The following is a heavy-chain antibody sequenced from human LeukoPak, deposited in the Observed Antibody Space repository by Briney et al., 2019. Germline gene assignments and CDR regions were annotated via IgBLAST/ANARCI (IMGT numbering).Heavy chain of an antibody. Sequence: SETLSLTCAVYGGSFSGYYWSWIRQPPGKGLEWIGEINHSGSTNYNPSLKSRVTISVDTSKNQFSLKLSSVTAADTAVYYCARGVSAEKKNWFDPWGQGTLVTVSS. CDR2: INHSGST. V-gene: IGHV4-34*01. CDR1: GGSFSGYY. J-gene: IGHJ5*02. CDR3: ARGVSAEKKNWFDP. D-gene: IGHD5-24*01.